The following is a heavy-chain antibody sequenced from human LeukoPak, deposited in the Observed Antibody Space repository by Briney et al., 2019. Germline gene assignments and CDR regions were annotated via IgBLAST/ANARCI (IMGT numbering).Heavy chain of an antibody. CDR1: GFTFSSYA. J-gene: IGHJ3*02. Sequence: GGSLRLSCAASGFTFSSYAMHWVRQAPGKGLEWVAVISYDGSNKYYADSVKGRFTISRDNSKNTLYLQMNSLRAEATAVSYCARDRYSGWYPDAFDIWGQGTMVTVSS. CDR2: ISYDGSNK. D-gene: IGHD6-19*01. CDR3: ARDRYSGWYPDAFDI. V-gene: IGHV3-30*04.